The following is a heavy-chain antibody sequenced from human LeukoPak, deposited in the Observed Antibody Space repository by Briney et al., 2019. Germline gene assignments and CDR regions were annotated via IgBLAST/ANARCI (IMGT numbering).Heavy chain of an antibody. V-gene: IGHV3-NL1*01. CDR1: GFTFSSYA. Sequence: PGGSPRLSCAASGFTFSSYAMHWVRQAPGKGLEWVSIIYSGGSTFYADSVKGRFTISRDNSKNTLYLQMNSLRAEDTAVYYCARGGSYLSAFDIWGQGTMVTVSS. CDR3: ARGGSYLSAFDI. D-gene: IGHD1-26*01. J-gene: IGHJ3*02. CDR2: IYSGGST.